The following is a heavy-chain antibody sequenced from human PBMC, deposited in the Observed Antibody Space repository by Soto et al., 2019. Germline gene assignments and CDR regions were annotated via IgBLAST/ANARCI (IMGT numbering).Heavy chain of an antibody. Sequence: GEYLKISCKGSGYSFTSYWIGWVRQMPGKGLEWMGIIYPGDSDTRYSPSFQGQVTISADKSISTAYLQWSSLKASDTAMYYCARLKLTQQPLRGFDPRGQGPLVTVSS. J-gene: IGHJ5*02. V-gene: IGHV5-51*03. CDR2: IYPGDSDT. CDR3: ARLKLTQQPLRGFDP. D-gene: IGHD6-13*01. CDR1: GYSFTSYW.